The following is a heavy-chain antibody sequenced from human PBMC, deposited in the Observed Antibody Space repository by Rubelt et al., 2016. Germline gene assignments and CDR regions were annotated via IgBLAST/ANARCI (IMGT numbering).Heavy chain of an antibody. V-gene: IGHV4-31*03. CDR3: ARGNDILTGVDY. CDR1: GGSISSGGYY. J-gene: IGHJ4*02. Sequence: QVQLQESGPGLVKPSQTLSLTCTVSGGSISSGGYYWSWIRQHPGKGLEWIGYIYYSWSTYYNPPRKSRVTIAVDTSKNQFSLRLSSVTAADTAVYYCARGNDILTGVDYWGQGTLVTVSS. CDR2: IYYSWST. D-gene: IGHD3-9*01.